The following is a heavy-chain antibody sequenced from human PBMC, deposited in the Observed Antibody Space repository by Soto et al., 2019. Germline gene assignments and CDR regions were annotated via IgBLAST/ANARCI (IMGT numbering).Heavy chain of an antibody. D-gene: IGHD4-17*01. J-gene: IGHJ1*01. V-gene: IGHV4-30-2*01. CDR3: ARAADYGGNPDYFQH. CDR1: GGSISSGGYS. Sequence: PSDTLSLTCAVSGGSISSGGYSWSWIRQPPGKGLEWIGYIYHSGSTYYNPSLKSRVTISVDRSKNQFSLKLSSVTAADTAVYYCARAADYGGNPDYFQHWGQGTLVTVSS. CDR2: IYHSGST.